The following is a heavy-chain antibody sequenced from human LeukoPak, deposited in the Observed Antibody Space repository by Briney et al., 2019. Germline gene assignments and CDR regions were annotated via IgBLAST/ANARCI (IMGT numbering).Heavy chain of an antibody. CDR3: ARQNARRIETPGWTNYYHYMDA. CDR2: IQTSGNT. CDR1: GVSVTDFY. Sequence: SETLSLTCTVSGVSVTDFYWSWVRQSAATGLEWIGRIQTSGNTNYNPSLNSRVTISVDKSKNQIALSLASLTAADAGVYYCARQNARRIETPGWTNYYHYMDAWGKGTRVTVSS. V-gene: IGHV4-4*07. D-gene: IGHD3-10*01. J-gene: IGHJ6*04.